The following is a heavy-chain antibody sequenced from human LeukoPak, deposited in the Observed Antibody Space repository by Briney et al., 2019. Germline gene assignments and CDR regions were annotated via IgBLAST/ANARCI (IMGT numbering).Heavy chain of an antibody. Sequence: ASVKVSCKASGYTFTSYGISWVRQAPGQGLEWMGWISAYNGNTNFAQKLQGRVTMTTDTSTSTAYMELRSLRSDDTAVYYCARDRAYGSGSYYKDLNFDYWGQGTLVTVSS. CDR3: ARDRAYGSGSYYKDLNFDY. V-gene: IGHV1-18*01. CDR2: ISAYNGNT. D-gene: IGHD3-10*01. J-gene: IGHJ4*02. CDR1: GYTFTSYG.